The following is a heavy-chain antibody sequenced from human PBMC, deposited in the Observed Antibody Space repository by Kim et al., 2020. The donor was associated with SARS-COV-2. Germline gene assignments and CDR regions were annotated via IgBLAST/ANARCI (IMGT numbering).Heavy chain of an antibody. V-gene: IGHV3-23*01. Sequence: GGSLRLSCAASGFTFSSYAMSWVRQAPGKGLEWVSIISGSGGSTYYADSVKGRFTISRANSRNTLYLQMNSLRAEDTAVYYCAKWGSSGGYDYWGQGTLVTVSS. J-gene: IGHJ4*02. CDR3: AKWGSSGGYDY. CDR1: GFTFSSYA. CDR2: ISGSGGST. D-gene: IGHD1-26*01.